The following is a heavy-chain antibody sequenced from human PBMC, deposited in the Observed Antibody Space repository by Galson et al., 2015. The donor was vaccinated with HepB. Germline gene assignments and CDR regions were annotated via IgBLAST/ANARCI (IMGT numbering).Heavy chain of an antibody. J-gene: IGHJ4*02. V-gene: IGHV3-15*07. CDR2: IKSVTSGGTI. CDR3: THETCTGASCSLFAS. D-gene: IGHD2-15*01. CDR1: GLIFSHAW. Sequence: SLRLSCAASGLIFSHAWMNWVRQAPGKGLEWVGRIKSVTSGGTIDYAASVKGRFTISRDDPENTLYLEMNSLKSEDTAVYYCTHETCTGASCSLFASWGQGTLVTVSS.